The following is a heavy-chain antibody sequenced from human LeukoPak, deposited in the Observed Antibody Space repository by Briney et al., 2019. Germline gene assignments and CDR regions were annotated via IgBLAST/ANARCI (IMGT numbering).Heavy chain of an antibody. Sequence: SETLSLTCTVSGGSISSYYWSWIRQPPGKGLEWIGYIYYSGSTNYNPSLKSRVTISVDTSKNQFSLKLSSVTAADTAVYYCARRGYSYEPWDWGQGTLVTVSS. CDR2: IYYSGST. CDR1: GGSISSYY. D-gene: IGHD5-18*01. CDR3: ARRGYSYEPWD. J-gene: IGHJ4*02. V-gene: IGHV4-59*01.